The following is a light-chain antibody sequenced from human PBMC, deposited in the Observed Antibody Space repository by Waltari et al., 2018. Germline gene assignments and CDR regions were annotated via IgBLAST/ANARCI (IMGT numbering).Light chain of an antibody. V-gene: IGLV3-1*01. CDR2: QDN. J-gene: IGLJ2*01. CDR3: QAWDITTKVV. CDR1: KSADKY. Sequence: SYELTQPPSIPVSPGQTARLTCPGEKSADKYVSWYQQKSGQSPTLVIYQDNKRPSGIPERFSGSNSGNTATLTISETQTFDEADFYCQAWDITTKVVFGGGTKLTVL.